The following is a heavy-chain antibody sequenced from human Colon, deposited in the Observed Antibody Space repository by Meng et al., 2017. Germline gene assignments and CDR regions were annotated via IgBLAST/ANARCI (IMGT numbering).Heavy chain of an antibody. J-gene: IGHJ4*02. Sequence: QVPLVQSGAEVKTPGASVTVSCKASGYTLYIHWVRLRPGEGLEWMGRINPRTGDTKSAQSFQDRVTMTRDTSTTPFSMDLRSLTTDDAAIYFCARESADGGSVDLWGQGTLVTVSS. CDR2: INPRTGDT. V-gene: IGHV1-2*06. CDR1: GYTLY. CDR3: ARESADGGSVDL. D-gene: IGHD2-15*01.